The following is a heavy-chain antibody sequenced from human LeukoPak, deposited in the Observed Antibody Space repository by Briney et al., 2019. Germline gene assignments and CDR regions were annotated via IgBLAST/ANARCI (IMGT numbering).Heavy chain of an antibody. D-gene: IGHD3-10*01. V-gene: IGHV3-7*01. CDR2: IKQDGSEK. CDR3: ARAGALWFGELYHY. CDR1: GFTFSSYW. J-gene: IGHJ4*02. Sequence: GGSLRLSCAASGFTFSSYWMSWVRQAPGKGLEWVANIKQDGSEKYYVDSVKGRFTISRDYAKNSLYLQMNSLRAEDTAVYYCARAGALWFGELYHYWGQGTLVTVSS.